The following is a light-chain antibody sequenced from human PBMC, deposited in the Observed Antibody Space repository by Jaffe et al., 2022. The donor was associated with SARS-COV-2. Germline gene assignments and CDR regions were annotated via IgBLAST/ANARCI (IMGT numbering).Light chain of an antibody. CDR1: QSGSSSY. Sequence: EIVLTQSPGTLSLSPGERATLSCRASQSGSSSYLAWYQQKPGQAPRLLIYGASSRATGIPDRFSGSGSGTDFTLTISRLEPEDFAVYYCQQYGTSPPSFSFGPGTTVDIK. V-gene: IGKV3-20*01. CDR2: GAS. CDR3: QQYGTSPPSFS. J-gene: IGKJ3*01.